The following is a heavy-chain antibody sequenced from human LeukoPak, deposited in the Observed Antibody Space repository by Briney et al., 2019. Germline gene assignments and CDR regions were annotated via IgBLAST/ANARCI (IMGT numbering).Heavy chain of an antibody. D-gene: IGHD3-22*01. CDR3: ARVRYYDSSGYYLPDYFDY. CDR2: IIPILGIA. CDR1: GGTFSSYA. Sequence: EAPVKVSCKASGGTFSSYAISWVRQAPGQGLEWMGRIIPILGIANYAQKFQGRVTITADKSTSTAYMELSSLRSEDTAVYYCARVRYYDSSGYYLPDYFDYWGQGTLVTVSS. J-gene: IGHJ4*02. V-gene: IGHV1-69*04.